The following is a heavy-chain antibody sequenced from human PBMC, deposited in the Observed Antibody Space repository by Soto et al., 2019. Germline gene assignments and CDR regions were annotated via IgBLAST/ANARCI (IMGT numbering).Heavy chain of an antibody. J-gene: IGHJ6*01. CDR2: INPSGGST. V-gene: IGHV1-46*01. D-gene: IGHD2-2*01. CDR3: ARVVAPAPYGMDV. CDR1: GYTFTSYY. Sequence: ASVKVSCKASGYTFTSYYMHWVRQAPGQVLEGMGIINPSGGSTSYAQKFQGRVTMTRDTSTSTFYIELSSLRSEDTAVYYCARVVAPAPYGMDVWGQGTTVAVSS.